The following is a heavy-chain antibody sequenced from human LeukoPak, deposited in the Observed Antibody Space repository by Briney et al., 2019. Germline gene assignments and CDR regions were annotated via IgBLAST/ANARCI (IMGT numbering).Heavy chain of an antibody. D-gene: IGHD1-26*01. Sequence: PSETLSLTCSVSGGSTSSYYWSWIRQPPGKQLEWIGYIYYSGSTNYNPSLKSRVTISVDTSKNQFSLKLSSVTAADTAVYYCARRKWELPFDYWGQGTLVTVSS. CDR1: GGSTSSYY. J-gene: IGHJ4*02. CDR3: ARRKWELPFDY. CDR2: IYYSGST. V-gene: IGHV4-59*01.